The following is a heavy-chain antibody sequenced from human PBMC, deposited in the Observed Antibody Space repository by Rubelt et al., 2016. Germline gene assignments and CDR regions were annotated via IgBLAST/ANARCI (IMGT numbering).Heavy chain of an antibody. V-gene: IGHV3-23*01. CDR3: AKARDGTGYRPGDAFDI. CDR1: GFTFSSYA. CDR2: ISGSGGST. J-gene: IGHJ3*02. Sequence: GFTFSSYAMSWVRQAPGKGLEWVSGISGSGGSTYYADSVKGRFTISRDTSKNTLYLQLNTLRAEDTAVYYCAKARDGTGYRPGDAFDIWGQGTMVTVSS. D-gene: IGHD5-24*01.